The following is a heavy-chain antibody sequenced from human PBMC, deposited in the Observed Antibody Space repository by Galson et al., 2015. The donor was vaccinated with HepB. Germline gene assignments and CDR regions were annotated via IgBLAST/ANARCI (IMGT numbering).Heavy chain of an antibody. V-gene: IGHV3-23*01. CDR2: ISGRGGST. Sequence: SLRLSCAASGFTFSSYSMNWVRQAPGKGLEWVSAISGRGGSTYYADSVKGRFTISRDNSKNTLYLQMNSLRAEDTAVYYCAKDRTMIDPNESDYWGQGTLVTVSS. CDR3: AKDRTMIDPNESDY. D-gene: IGHD3-22*01. CDR1: GFTFSSYS. J-gene: IGHJ4*02.